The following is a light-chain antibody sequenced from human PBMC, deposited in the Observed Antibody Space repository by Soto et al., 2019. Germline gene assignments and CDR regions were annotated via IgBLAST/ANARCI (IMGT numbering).Light chain of an antibody. CDR3: QQYNSYPWT. Sequence: DIQMTQSPSTLSASVGDRVIITCRASQYISSWLAWYQQKPGKAPMLLIYKASSLESGVPSRFSGSGSGTEFTLTISSLQPDDFATYHCQQYNSYPWTFGQGTKVEIK. CDR2: KAS. J-gene: IGKJ1*01. CDR1: QYISSW. V-gene: IGKV1-5*03.